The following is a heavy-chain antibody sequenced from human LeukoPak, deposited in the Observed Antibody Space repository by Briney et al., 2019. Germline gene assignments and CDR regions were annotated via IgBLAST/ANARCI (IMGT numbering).Heavy chain of an antibody. Sequence: GRSLRLSCAASRLTFSSYAMSWVRQAPGKGLEWVSAISGSGGRAYYADSVKGRFTISRDNSKNTLSLQMNSLRDEDTATYYCAKEVYCGRDCYNPGYGVDVWGQGTTVTVSS. D-gene: IGHD2-21*02. CDR1: RLTFSSYA. V-gene: IGHV3-23*01. CDR2: ISGSGGRA. CDR3: AKEVYCGRDCYNPGYGVDV. J-gene: IGHJ6*02.